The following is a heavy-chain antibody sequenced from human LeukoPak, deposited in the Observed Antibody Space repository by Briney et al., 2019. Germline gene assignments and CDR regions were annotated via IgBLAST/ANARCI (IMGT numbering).Heavy chain of an antibody. CDR2: ISAYNGNT. V-gene: IGHV1-18*01. CDR3: ARDSGIAVAEPLGYYYYYGMDV. D-gene: IGHD6-19*01. J-gene: IGHJ6*02. CDR1: GYTFTSYG. Sequence: ASVKVSCKASGYTFTSYGISWVRQAPGQGLEWMGWISAYNGNTNYAQKLQGRVTMTTDTSTSTAYMELRSLRSDDTAVYYCARDSGIAVAEPLGYYYYYGMDVWGQGTTVTVS.